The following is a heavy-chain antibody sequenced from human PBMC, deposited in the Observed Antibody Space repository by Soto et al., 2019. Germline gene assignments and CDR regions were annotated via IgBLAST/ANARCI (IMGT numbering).Heavy chain of an antibody. V-gene: IGHV4-61*08. CDR3: AREGLRPFDAFDI. Sequence: PSETLSLTCSVSGVTMSYGGYSWSWIRQSPEKGLEWLGYIYYSGSTNYNPSLKSRVTISVDTSKNQFSLKLSSVTAADTAVYYCAREGLRPFDAFDIWGQGTMVTVSS. CDR2: IYYSGST. J-gene: IGHJ3*02. CDR1: GVTMSYGGYS.